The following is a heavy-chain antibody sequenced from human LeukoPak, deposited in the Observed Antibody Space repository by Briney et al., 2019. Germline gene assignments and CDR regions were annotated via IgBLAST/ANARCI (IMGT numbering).Heavy chain of an antibody. CDR1: GFTFSSYA. J-gene: IGHJ4*02. V-gene: IGHV3-30*01. CDR2: ISYDGSNK. CDR3: ATGLEWLLPYFDY. D-gene: IGHD3-3*01. Sequence: GRSLRLSCAASGFTFSSYAMHWVRQAPGKGLEWVAVISYDGSNKYYADSVKGQFTISRDNSKNTLYLQMNSLRAEDTAVYYCATGLEWLLPYFDYWGQGTLVTVSS.